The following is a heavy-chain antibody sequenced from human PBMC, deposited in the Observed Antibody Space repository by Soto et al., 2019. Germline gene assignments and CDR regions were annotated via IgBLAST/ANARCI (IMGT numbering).Heavy chain of an antibody. V-gene: IGHV3-33*01. CDR2: IWYDGSNK. D-gene: IGHD3-10*01. J-gene: IGHJ4*02. CDR1: GLTFSSYG. CDR3: ARGPTSYGSGSYPIDY. Sequence: QVKLVESGGGVVQPGRSLRLSCAASGLTFSSYGMHWVRQAPGKGLECVAVIWYDGSNKYYADSVKGRFTISRDNSKNTLYLQMNSLRAEDTAVYYCARGPTSYGSGSYPIDYWGQGTLVTVSS.